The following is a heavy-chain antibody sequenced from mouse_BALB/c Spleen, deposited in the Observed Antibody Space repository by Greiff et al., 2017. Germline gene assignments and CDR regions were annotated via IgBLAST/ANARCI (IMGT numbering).Heavy chain of an antibody. V-gene: IGHV5-4*02. CDR3: ARDGQFYAMDY. CDR1: GFTFSDYY. CDR2: ISDGGSYT. Sequence: EVKVVESGGGLVKPGGSLKLSCAASGFTFSDYYMYWVRQTPEKRLEWVATISDGGSYTYYPDSVKGRFTISRDNAKNNLYLQMSSLKSEDTAMYYCARDGQFYAMDYWGQGTSVSVSS. D-gene: IGHD3-3*01. J-gene: IGHJ4*01.